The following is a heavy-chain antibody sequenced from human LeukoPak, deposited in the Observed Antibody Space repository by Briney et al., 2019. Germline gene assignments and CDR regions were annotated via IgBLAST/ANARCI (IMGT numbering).Heavy chain of an antibody. CDR2: IHRGDRT. D-gene: IGHD3-3*02. Sequence: GGSLRLSCAASGFAVSGDYMSWVRQAPGKGLDWVSIIHRGDRTYYADSAKGRFTISRDISKNTLYLQMNALRAEDTAVYYCATRIFWGQGTLVTVSS. V-gene: IGHV3-53*01. CDR1: GFAVSGDY. J-gene: IGHJ4*02. CDR3: ATRIF.